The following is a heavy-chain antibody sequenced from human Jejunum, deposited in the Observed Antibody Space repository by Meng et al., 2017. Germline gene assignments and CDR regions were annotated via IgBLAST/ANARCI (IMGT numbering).Heavy chain of an antibody. CDR2: SHHGGDT. J-gene: IGHJ4*02. CDR1: GASSSSVYW. V-gene: IGHV4-4*02. CDR3: ARNGAYSADH. D-gene: IGHD2-15*01. Sequence: VELEASGLGLVEPSGPLYPTGAVSGASSSSVYWWSWVRQPPGKGLEWIGESHHGGDTNYKPSRKSRVTISVDKSNTQYSLRLTSVTAADTAMYYCARNGAYSADHWGQGTLVTVSS.